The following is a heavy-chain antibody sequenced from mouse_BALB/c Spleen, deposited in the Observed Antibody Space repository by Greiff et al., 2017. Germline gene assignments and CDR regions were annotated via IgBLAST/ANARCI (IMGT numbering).Heavy chain of an antibody. D-gene: IGHD1-2*01. V-gene: IGHV1-4*02. CDR1: GYTFTSYT. CDR2: INPSSGYT. CDR3: ARRDYGYDDYYAMDY. Sequence: QVQLQQSAAELARPGASVKMSCKASGYTFTSYTMHWVKQRPGQGLEWIGYINPSSGYTEYNQKFKDKTTLTADKSSSTAYMQLSSLTSEDSAVYYCARRDYGYDDYYAMDYWGQGTSVTVSS. J-gene: IGHJ4*01.